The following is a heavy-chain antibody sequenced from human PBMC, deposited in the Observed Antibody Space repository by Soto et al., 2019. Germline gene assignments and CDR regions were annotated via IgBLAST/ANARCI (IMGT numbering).Heavy chain of an antibody. Sequence: SETLSLTCTVSGGSISSGDYYWSWIRQPPGKGLEWIGCIYYSGSTYYNPSLKSRVTISVDTSKNQFSLKLSSVTAADTAVYYCARGSPGGYYYLGRAFDIWGQGTMVTVSS. J-gene: IGHJ3*02. V-gene: IGHV4-30-4*01. CDR2: IYYSGST. CDR3: ARGSPGGYYYLGRAFDI. D-gene: IGHD3-22*01. CDR1: GGSISSGDYY.